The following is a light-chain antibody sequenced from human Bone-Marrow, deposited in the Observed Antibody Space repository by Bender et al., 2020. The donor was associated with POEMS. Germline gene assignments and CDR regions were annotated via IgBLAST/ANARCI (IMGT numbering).Light chain of an antibody. Sequence: QSALTQPRSVSGSPGQSVTVSCTGVTSDVGYYNYVSWFQQHPGKAPKLIIYDVSQRPSGVPDRFSGSRSGNTASLTISGLQAEDEADYYCYSSEGDFTWVFGGGTKVTVL. CDR1: TSDVGYYNY. V-gene: IGLV2-11*01. J-gene: IGLJ3*02. CDR2: DVS. CDR3: YSSEGDFTWV.